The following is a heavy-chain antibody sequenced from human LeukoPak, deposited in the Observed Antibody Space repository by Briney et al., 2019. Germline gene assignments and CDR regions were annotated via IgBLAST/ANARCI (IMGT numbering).Heavy chain of an antibody. Sequence: GASVKVSCKASGYTFTSYYMHWVRQAPGQGLEWMGIINPSGGSTSYAQKFQGRVTMTRDTSTSTVYMELSSLRSEDTAVYYCARATMAVAGTTGDYYYYGMDVWGQGTTVTVSS. D-gene: IGHD6-19*01. CDR3: ARATMAVAGTTGDYYYYGMDV. V-gene: IGHV1-46*01. CDR1: GYTFTSYY. J-gene: IGHJ6*02. CDR2: INPSGGST.